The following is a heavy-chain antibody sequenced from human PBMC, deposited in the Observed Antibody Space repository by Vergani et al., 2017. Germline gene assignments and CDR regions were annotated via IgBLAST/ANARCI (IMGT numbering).Heavy chain of an antibody. D-gene: IGHD7-27*01. CDR2: ISYDGSNK. V-gene: IGHV3-30-3*01. J-gene: IGHJ6*02. CDR3: ARGRNWGSRYYGMDV. CDR1: GFTFSSYA. Sequence: QVQLVESGGGVVQPGRSLRLSCAASGFTFSSYAMHWVRQAPGKGLEWVAVISYDGSNKYYADSVKGRFTISRDNSKNSLYLQMNSLRAEDTAVYYCARGRNWGSRYYGMDVWGQGTTVTVSS.